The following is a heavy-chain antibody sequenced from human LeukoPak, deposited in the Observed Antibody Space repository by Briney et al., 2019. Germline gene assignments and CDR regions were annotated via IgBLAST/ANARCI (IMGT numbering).Heavy chain of an antibody. D-gene: IGHD1-1*01. CDR2: IYSGESI. Sequence: SETLSLTCTVSGVSITAYYWSWIRQSAENGLEWIGRIYSGESIYATETAFYNPSLESRVTMSADTSKNQVSLKLKSVTAADTAVYYCARDPTTVPTTFDFWGQGILVTVSS. V-gene: IGHV4-4*07. CDR1: GVSITAYY. CDR3: ARDPTTVPTTFDF. J-gene: IGHJ4*02.